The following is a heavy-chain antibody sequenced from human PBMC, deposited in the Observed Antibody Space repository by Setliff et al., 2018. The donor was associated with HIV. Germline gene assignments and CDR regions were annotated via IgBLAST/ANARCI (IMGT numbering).Heavy chain of an antibody. D-gene: IGHD3-22*01. CDR2: ISPYNGNT. J-gene: IGHJ4*02. CDR1: GYTFTGYG. CDR3: ARGWLYYYDSSAYRDY. Sequence: ASVKVSCKASGYTFTGYGITWVRQAPGQGLEWMGWISPYNGNTNYAQKFQGRVTMTTDTSTSTAYMEPRSLRSDDTAVYYCARGWLYYYDSSAYRDYWGQGTRVTVSS. V-gene: IGHV1-18*01.